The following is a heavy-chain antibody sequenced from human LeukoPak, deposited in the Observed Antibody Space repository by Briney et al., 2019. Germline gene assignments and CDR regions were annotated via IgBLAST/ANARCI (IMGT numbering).Heavy chain of an antibody. CDR1: GGSISSYY. D-gene: IGHD2-21*02. J-gene: IGHJ4*02. Sequence: PSETLSLTCTVSGGSISSYYWSWIRQPPGKGLEWIGYIYYSGSTNYNPSLKSRVTISVDTSKNQFSLKLSSVTAADTAVYYCASSEFCGGDCYALHWGQGTLVTVSS. CDR2: IYYSGST. CDR3: ASSEFCGGDCYALH. V-gene: IGHV4-59*12.